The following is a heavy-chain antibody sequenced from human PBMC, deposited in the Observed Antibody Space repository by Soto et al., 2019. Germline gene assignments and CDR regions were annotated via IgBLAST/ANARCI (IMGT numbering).Heavy chain of an antibody. Sequence: GGSLRLSCAASGFTFSSYAMSWVRQAPGKGLEWVSAISGSGGSTYYADSVKGRFTISRDNSKNTLYLQMNSLRAEDTAVYYCGGPEQRSGSYYNFDYWGQGPLVTVYS. CDR1: GFTFSSYA. CDR2: ISGSGGST. J-gene: IGHJ4*02. D-gene: IGHD3-10*01. V-gene: IGHV3-23*01. CDR3: GGPEQRSGSYYNFDY.